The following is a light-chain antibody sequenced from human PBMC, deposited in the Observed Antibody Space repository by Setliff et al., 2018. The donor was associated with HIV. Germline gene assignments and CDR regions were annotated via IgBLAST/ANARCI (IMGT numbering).Light chain of an antibody. CDR2: QVT. Sequence: QSALTQPASVSGSPGQTITISCTGTNSDIGGYNFVSWYQQHPGQAPKLIIYQVTNRPSGISIRFSGSKSGNTASLTISGLQAEDEADYYCKSYTSSTNFYVFGTGTKVT. CDR1: NSDIGGYNF. J-gene: IGLJ1*01. CDR3: KSYTSSTNFYV. V-gene: IGLV2-14*01.